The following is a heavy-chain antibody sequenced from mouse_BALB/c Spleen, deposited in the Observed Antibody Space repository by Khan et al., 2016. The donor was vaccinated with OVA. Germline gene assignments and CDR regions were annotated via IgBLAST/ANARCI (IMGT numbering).Heavy chain of an antibody. CDR1: GFSLTSYG. V-gene: IGHV2-9*02. CDR2: IWAGGST. D-gene: IGHD1-3*01. CDR3: VRLEDI. J-gene: IGHJ2*01. Sequence: QVQLKQSGPGLVAPSQSLSITCTVSGFSLTSYGVHWVRQPPGKGLEWRGVIWAGGSTNYNSALMSRLSISKDNSKSQVFLKMNSLQTDDTAMYYCVRLEDIWGQGTTLTVSS.